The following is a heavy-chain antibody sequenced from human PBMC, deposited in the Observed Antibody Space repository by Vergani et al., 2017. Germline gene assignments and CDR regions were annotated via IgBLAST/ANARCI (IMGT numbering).Heavy chain of an antibody. Sequence: QVQLQESGPGLVKPSQTLSLTCTVSGGSISSGSYYWSWIRQPAGKGLEWIGRIYTSGSTNYNPSLKSRVTISVDTAKNQFSLKLSSVTAADTAVYYCARALGYGARYGGGGSCYLGYFDYWGQGTLVTVSS. CDR3: ARALGYGARYGGGGSCYLGYFDY. D-gene: IGHD2-15*01. J-gene: IGHJ4*02. V-gene: IGHV4-61*02. CDR2: IYTSGST. CDR1: GGSISSGSYY.